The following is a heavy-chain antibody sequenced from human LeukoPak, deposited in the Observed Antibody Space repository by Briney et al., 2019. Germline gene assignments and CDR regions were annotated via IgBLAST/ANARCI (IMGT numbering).Heavy chain of an antibody. J-gene: IGHJ4*02. D-gene: IGHD5-18*01. CDR3: ASRSGYSYGHFDY. CDR1: GFTFSSYS. Sequence: GGSLRLSCAASGFTFSSYSMNWVRQAPGKGLEWVAAITSSGESTNYADSVKGRFTISRDNSKNTLYLQMNSLRAEDTAVYYCASRSGYSYGHFDYWGQGTLVTVSS. CDR2: ITSSGEST. V-gene: IGHV3-23*01.